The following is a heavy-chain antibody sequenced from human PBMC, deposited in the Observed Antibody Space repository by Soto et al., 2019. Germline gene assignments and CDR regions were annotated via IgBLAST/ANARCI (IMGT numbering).Heavy chain of an antibody. CDR2: IYFSGVA. CDR3: ARGDSDLAVSEAAY. D-gene: IGHD2-15*01. CDR1: GASITDSY. J-gene: IGHJ1*01. V-gene: IGHV4-59*01. Sequence: QMQMQESGPRLVKPSETLSLTCTVSGASITDSYWSWIRQPPEKGLEWIGYIYFSGVATYIPALKRRATMSRDTSKNEFSLKLTSVTAAETAIYYCARGDSDLAVSEAAYWGQGTLVTVSS.